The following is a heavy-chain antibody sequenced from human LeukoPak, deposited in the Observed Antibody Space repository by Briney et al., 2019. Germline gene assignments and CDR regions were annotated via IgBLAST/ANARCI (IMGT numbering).Heavy chain of an antibody. J-gene: IGHJ3*02. Sequence: SETLSLTCTVSGYSISSGYYWGWIRQPPGKGLEWIGSIYHSGSTYCNPSLKSRVTISVDTSKNQFSLKLSSVTAADTAVYYCARDGERGRGHAFDIWGQGTMVTVSS. CDR1: GYSISSGYY. V-gene: IGHV4-38-2*02. D-gene: IGHD3-16*01. CDR3: ARDGERGRGHAFDI. CDR2: IYHSGST.